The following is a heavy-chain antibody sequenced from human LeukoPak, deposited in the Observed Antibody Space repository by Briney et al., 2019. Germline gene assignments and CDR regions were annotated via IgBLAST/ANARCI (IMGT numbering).Heavy chain of an antibody. D-gene: IGHD3-10*01. Sequence: SETLSLTCTVSGGSINNYYWNWIRQPPGKGLEWIGYMYYSGSTNYNPSLKSRVTISVDTSKNQFSLILTSVTAADTAVYYCARGDHAFDIWGQGTMVTVSS. CDR2: MYYSGST. V-gene: IGHV4-59*08. CDR1: GGSINNYY. J-gene: IGHJ3*02. CDR3: ARGDHAFDI.